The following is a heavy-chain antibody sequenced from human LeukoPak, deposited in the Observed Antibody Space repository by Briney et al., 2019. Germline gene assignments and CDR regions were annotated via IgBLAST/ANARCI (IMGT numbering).Heavy chain of an antibody. J-gene: IGHJ6*03. CDR2: ISWHSGSI. V-gene: IGHV3-9*01. CDR3: AKERVYGYYMDV. CDR1: GFTFDDYA. Sequence: GGSLRLSCAASGFTFDDYAMHWVRQAPGKGLEWVSGISWHSGSIGYADSVKGRFTISRDNAKNSLYLQMNSLRAEDTALYYCAKERVYGYYMDVWGKGTTVTVSS. D-gene: IGHD2-8*01.